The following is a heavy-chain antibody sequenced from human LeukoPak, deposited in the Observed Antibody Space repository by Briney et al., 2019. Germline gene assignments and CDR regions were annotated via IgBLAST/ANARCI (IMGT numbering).Heavy chain of an antibody. CDR3: ARLSIEVAGYADY. Sequence: ASVKVSCKASGYTFTGYYMHWVRQAPGQGLEWMGVINPSGGSTSYAQKFQGRVTMTRDTSTSTAYMEVTSLRSEDTAVYYCARLSIEVAGYADYWGQGTLVTVSS. D-gene: IGHD6-19*01. J-gene: IGHJ4*02. CDR2: INPSGGST. V-gene: IGHV1-46*01. CDR1: GYTFTGYY.